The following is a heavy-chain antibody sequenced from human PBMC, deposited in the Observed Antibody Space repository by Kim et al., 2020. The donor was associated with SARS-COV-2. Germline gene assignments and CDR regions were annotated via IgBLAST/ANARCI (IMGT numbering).Heavy chain of an antibody. Sequence: SETLSLTCTVSGGSISSYYWSWIRQPPGKGLEWIGYIYYSGSTNYNPSLKSRVTISVDTSKNQFSLKLSSVTAADTAVYYCARLRRTVPRYCSSTSCYRYYGMDVWGQGTTGTVSS. CDR1: GGSISSYY. CDR2: IYYSGST. D-gene: IGHD2-2*01. J-gene: IGHJ6*02. V-gene: IGHV4-59*08. CDR3: ARLRRTVPRYCSSTSCYRYYGMDV.